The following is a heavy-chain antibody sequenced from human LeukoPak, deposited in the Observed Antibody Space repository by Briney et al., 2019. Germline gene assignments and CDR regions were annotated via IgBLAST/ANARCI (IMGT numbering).Heavy chain of an antibody. CDR1: GGSISSYY. D-gene: IGHD6-13*01. J-gene: IGHJ4*02. Sequence: SETLSLTCTVSGGSISSYYWSWVRQPPGKALEWIGYIYYTGSTNYNPSLKSRVTISVDTSKNKFSLKLRSVTAADTAVYYCATWPLYSSSIDYWGQGTLVTVSS. V-gene: IGHV4-59*01. CDR2: IYYTGST. CDR3: ATWPLYSSSIDY.